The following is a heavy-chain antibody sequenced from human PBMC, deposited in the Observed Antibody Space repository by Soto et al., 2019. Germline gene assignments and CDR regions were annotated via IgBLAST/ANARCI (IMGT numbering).Heavy chain of an antibody. Sequence: TGGSLTLSRGASGFTFSSCAMSWVRQAGGKGLEWVSSISTSGDGTYYADSVKGRFTISRDNSKNTLYLQINSLRAEDTAVYYCAKDRYWGQGTLVTVSS. CDR2: ISTSGDGT. J-gene: IGHJ4*02. CDR3: AKDRY. CDR1: GFTFSSCA. V-gene: IGHV3-23*01.